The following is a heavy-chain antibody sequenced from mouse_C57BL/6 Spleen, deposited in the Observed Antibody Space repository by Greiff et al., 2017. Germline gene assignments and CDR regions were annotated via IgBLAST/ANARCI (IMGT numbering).Heavy chain of an antibody. Sequence: VKLMESGPELVKPGASVKLSCKASGYAFSSSWMNWVKQRPGTGLEWIGRIYPGDGDTNYNGKFKGKATLTADKSSSTAYMQLSSLTSEDSAVYCCARGDGLYYYAMDYWGQGTSVTVSS. CDR1: GYAFSSSW. CDR3: ARGDGLYYYAMDY. CDR2: IYPGDGDT. V-gene: IGHV1-82*01. J-gene: IGHJ4*01. D-gene: IGHD2-3*01.